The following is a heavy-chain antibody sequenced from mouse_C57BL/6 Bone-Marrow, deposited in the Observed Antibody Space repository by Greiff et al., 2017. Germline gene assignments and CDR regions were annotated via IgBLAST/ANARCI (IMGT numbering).Heavy chain of an antibody. CDR2: IYPSDSET. CDR3: ARRLGQDY. CDR1: GYTFTSYW. V-gene: IGHV1-61*01. D-gene: IGHD4-1*01. J-gene: IGHJ2*01. Sequence: QVQLQQPGAELVRPGSSVKLSCKASGYTFTSYWMDWVKQRPGQGLEWIGNIYPSDSETHYNQKFKDKATLTVDTSSSTAYMQLSSLTSEDSAVYYCARRLGQDYWGQGTTLTVSS.